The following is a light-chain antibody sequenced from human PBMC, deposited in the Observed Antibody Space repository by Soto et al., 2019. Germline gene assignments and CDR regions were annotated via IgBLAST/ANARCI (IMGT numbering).Light chain of an antibody. CDR3: QQYGSSLIT. J-gene: IGKJ5*01. CDR1: ESLSSTY. Sequence: LLTQNQGTLSLSPGDRATLSCRASESLSSTYLAWYQQNPGQAPSLLIYGASSRATGIPDRCSGSGSGTDFTLTISRLEPEDFAVYYCQQYGSSLITFAQGTRLENK. V-gene: IGKV3-20*01. CDR2: GAS.